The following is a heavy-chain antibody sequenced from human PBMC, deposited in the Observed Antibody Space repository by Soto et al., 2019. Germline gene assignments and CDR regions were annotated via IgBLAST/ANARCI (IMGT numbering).Heavy chain of an antibody. D-gene: IGHD6-6*01. CDR3: ARDGSIAAPYYYYGMDV. Sequence: KSSETLSLTCTVSGGSISSYYWSWIRQPPGKGLEWIGYIYYSGSTNYNPSLKSRVTISVDTSKNQFSLKLSSVTAADTAVYYCARDGSIAAPYYYYGMDVWGQGTTVTVSS. CDR1: GGSISSYY. J-gene: IGHJ6*02. CDR2: IYYSGST. V-gene: IGHV4-59*01.